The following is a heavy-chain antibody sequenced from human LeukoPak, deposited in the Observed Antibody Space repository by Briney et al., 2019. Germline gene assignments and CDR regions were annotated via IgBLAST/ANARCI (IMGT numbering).Heavy chain of an antibody. CDR2: ISAYNGNT. D-gene: IGHD2-8*01. CDR1: GYTFTSYG. CDR3: ARDLPYCTNGVCYIDRYYYYGMDV. V-gene: IGHV1-18*01. Sequence: ASVKVSCKASGYTFTSYGISWVRQAPGQGLEWMGWISAYNGNTNYAQKLQGRVTMTTDTSTSTAYMELRSLRSDDTAVYYCARDLPYCTNGVCYIDRYYYYGMDVWGLGTTVTVSS. J-gene: IGHJ6*02.